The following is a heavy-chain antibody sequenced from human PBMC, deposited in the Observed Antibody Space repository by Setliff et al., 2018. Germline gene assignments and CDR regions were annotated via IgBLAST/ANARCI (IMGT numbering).Heavy chain of an antibody. CDR2: IIPLFETT. D-gene: IGHD6-6*01. V-gene: IGHV1-69*06. J-gene: IGHJ6*03. CDR3: ALEYSNSSPTVYYYMDV. Sequence: GASVKVSCKASGGIFNSFSITWVRQAPGQGLEWMGRIIPLFETTNYVEKFQGRVTITADKPTSTAYMELSRLTSEDTAVYYCALEYSNSSPTVYYYMDVWGKGTTVTVSS. CDR1: GGIFNSFS.